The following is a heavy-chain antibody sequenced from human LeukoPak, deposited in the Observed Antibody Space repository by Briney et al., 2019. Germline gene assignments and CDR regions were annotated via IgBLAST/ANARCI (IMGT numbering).Heavy chain of an antibody. V-gene: IGHV4-59*01. J-gene: IGHJ6*03. CDR1: GGSIRSYY. CDR3: ASSSTRHYYYYYMDV. Sequence: SETLSLTXTVSGGSIRSYYWSWIRQPPGKGLEWIGYIYYSGSTNYNPSLKSRVTISVDTSKNQFSLKLSSVTAADTAVYYCASSSTRHYYYYYMDVWGKGTTVTVSS. CDR2: IYYSGST. D-gene: IGHD2-2*01.